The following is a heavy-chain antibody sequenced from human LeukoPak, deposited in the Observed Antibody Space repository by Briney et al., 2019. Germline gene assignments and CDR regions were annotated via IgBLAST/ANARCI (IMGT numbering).Heavy chain of an antibody. D-gene: IGHD3-9*01. CDR2: INHRGST. CDR1: GGSFSGYY. CDR3: ARGAALRYDILTGYYLFDY. V-gene: IGHV4-34*01. J-gene: IGHJ4*02. Sequence: SETLSLTCAVYGGSFSGYYWSWLRQPPAKGLEGMGEINHRGSTNYNPSHKSRVTISVDTSKNQFSLKLSPVTAADTAVYYCARGAALRYDILTGYYLFDYWGQGTLVTVSS.